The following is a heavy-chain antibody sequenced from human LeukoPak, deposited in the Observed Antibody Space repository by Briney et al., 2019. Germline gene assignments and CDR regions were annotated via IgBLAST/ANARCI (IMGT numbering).Heavy chain of an antibody. J-gene: IGHJ4*02. V-gene: IGHV4-59*01. Sequence: SETLSLTCSVSGDSITLYYWSWIRQPPGKGLEWIGYIYYSGSTDSNPSLKSRITMSVDTSKNQFSLKLTSVTAADTAVYYCAREGRGQWLPSGNYWGQGTLVTVSS. CDR3: AREGRGQWLPSGNY. CDR1: GDSITLYY. D-gene: IGHD6-19*01. CDR2: IYYSGST.